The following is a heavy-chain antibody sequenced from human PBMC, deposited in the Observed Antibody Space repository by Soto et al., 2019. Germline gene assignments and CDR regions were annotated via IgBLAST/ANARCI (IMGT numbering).Heavy chain of an antibody. D-gene: IGHD6-25*01. J-gene: IGHJ5*02. CDR2: VYYSGST. CDR3: PRVPASSRWFDP. V-gene: IGHV4-59*01. CDR1: GGSIFSSY. Sequence: SETLSLTCTVSGGSIFSSYWTWIRQPPGKGLEWIGNVYYSGSTNYNPSLKSRITISVDTSKNQFSLNLSSVTAADTAVYYCPRVPASSRWFDPWGKGTLVTVS.